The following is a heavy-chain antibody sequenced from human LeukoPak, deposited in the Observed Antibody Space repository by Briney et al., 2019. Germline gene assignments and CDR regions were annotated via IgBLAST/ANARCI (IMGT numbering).Heavy chain of an antibody. V-gene: IGHV4-59*08. D-gene: IGHD3-10*01. CDR3: ARHQGMVGDFDY. J-gene: IGHJ4*02. CDR1: DDSISDYY. CDR2: IYYSGST. Sequence: PSETLSLTCTVSDDSISDYYRGWIRQPPGKGLEWIGYIYYSGSTNYNPSLKSRVTISVDTSKNQFSLKLSSVTAADTAVYYCARHQGMVGDFDYWGQGTLVTVSS.